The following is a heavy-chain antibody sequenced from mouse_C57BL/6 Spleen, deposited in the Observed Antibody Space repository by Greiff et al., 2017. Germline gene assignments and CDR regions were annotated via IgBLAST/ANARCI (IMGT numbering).Heavy chain of an antibody. CDR3: APIYYDYDWLAY. D-gene: IGHD2-4*01. V-gene: IGHV1-81*01. J-gene: IGHJ3*01. CDR1: GYTFTSYG. CDR2: IYPRSGNT. Sequence: QVQLQQSGAELVRPGASVKLSCKASGYTFTSYGISWVKQSTGQGLEWIGEIYPRSGNTYYNEQFQGKATLTAAKSSSTAYMELRDLTSEDSAVYFCAPIYYDYDWLAYWGQGTLVTVSA.